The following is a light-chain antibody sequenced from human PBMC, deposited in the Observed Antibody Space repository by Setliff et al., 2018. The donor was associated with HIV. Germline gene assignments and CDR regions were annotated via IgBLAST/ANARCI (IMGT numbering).Light chain of an antibody. CDR2: DVN. CDR3: SSYTINNSGV. J-gene: IGLJ1*01. CDR1: SSDVCGYDF. V-gene: IGLV2-14*03. Sequence: QSVLTQPSSVSGSPGQSITISCPGTSSDVCGYDFVSWYQFDPGRAPRLMIYDVNKRSSGVSNRFSGSKSGDTASLTISGLQAEDEADYYCSSYTINNSGVFGTGTKVTV.